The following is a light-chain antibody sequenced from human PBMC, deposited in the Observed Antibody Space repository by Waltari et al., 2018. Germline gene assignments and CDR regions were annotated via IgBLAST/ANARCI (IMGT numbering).Light chain of an antibody. J-gene: IGKJ2*01. CDR2: GAS. CDR1: QTISRS. Sequence: DIQMTQSPSSLSASVGVRVTITCRASQTISRSLNWFQQKPGKAPKLLIFGASSLQSGVPSRFNGSGSGTDFTLTITSLQSEDFAAYYCQRSNSPPYTFGQGTKLEIK. V-gene: IGKV1-39*01. CDR3: QRSNSPPYT.